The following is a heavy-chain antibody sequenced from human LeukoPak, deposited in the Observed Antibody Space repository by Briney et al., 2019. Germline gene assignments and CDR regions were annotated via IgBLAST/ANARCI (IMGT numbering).Heavy chain of an antibody. Sequence: GASVKVSCKASGGTFTSYAISWVRQAPGQGLEWMGRIIPILGIANYAQKFQGRVTITADKSTSTAYMELSSLRSEDTAVYYCARGTRIPRDIVVVPAVLNYWGQGTLVTVSS. CDR1: GGTFTSYA. CDR3: ARGTRIPRDIVVVPAVLNY. CDR2: IIPILGIA. J-gene: IGHJ4*02. V-gene: IGHV1-69*04. D-gene: IGHD2-2*01.